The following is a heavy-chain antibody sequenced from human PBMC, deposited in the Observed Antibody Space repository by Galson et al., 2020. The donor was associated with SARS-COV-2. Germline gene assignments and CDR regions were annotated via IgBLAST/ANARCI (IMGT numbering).Heavy chain of an antibody. Sequence: ALHGESLKISCAASGFTFSSYWMHWVRQAPGKGLVWVSRIYSEGSSTSYADSVKGRFTISGDDAKNTLYLHMRSLRAEDTAVYYCARGDMRNDYFDYWGQGTLVTVS. CDR2: IYSEGSST. CDR1: GFTFSSYW. J-gene: IGHJ4*02. D-gene: IGHD3-16*01. CDR3: ARGDMRNDYFDY. V-gene: IGHV3-74*01.